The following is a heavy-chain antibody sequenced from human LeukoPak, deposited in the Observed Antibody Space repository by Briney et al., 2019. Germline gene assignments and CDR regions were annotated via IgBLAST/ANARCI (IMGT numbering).Heavy chain of an antibody. V-gene: IGHV1-46*01. Sequence: ASVKVSCKASGYTFTSYYMHWVRQVPGQGLEWMGIINPSGGSTSYAQKFQGRVTMTRDTSTSTVYMELSSLRSEDTAVYYCARVGAADAFDIWGQGTMVTVSS. D-gene: IGHD3-10*01. CDR1: GYTFTSYY. J-gene: IGHJ3*02. CDR2: INPSGGST. CDR3: ARVGAADAFDI.